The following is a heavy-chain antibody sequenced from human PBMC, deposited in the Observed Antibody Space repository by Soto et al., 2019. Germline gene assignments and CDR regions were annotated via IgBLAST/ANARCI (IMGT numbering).Heavy chain of an antibody. J-gene: IGHJ5*02. V-gene: IGHV4-59*08. Sequence: SETQSLTYTVSGVSIRSYYWSWLRQPPGKGLEWIGYIYYSGSTNYNPSLKSRVTISVDFSKSQFTLKLRSVTAEDTAVYYCARTELELDQHRVNLEPWGQGTLVTVSS. CDR1: GVSIRSYY. CDR3: ARTELELDQHRVNLEP. CDR2: IYYSGST. D-gene: IGHD1-7*01.